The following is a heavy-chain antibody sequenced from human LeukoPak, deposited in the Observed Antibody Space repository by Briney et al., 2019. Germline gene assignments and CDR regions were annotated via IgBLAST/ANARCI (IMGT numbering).Heavy chain of an antibody. CDR3: AISTHGDLGSWDY. Sequence: GGSLRLSCAASGFTFSSYGMHWVRPAPGKGLEWVAIISYDASNKYYADSVKGRFTISRDNSKNTLYLQMNSLRAEDTAVYYCAISTHGDLGSWDYWGQGTLVTVSS. CDR2: ISYDASNK. CDR1: GFTFSSYG. J-gene: IGHJ4*02. D-gene: IGHD4-17*01. V-gene: IGHV3-30*03.